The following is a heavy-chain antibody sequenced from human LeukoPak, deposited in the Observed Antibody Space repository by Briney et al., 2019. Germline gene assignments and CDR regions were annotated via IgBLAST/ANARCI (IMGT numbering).Heavy chain of an antibody. D-gene: IGHD2-2*01. CDR2: IKQDGSEK. Sequence: GGSLRLSCAASEFTFNSYWMSWVRQAPGKGLEWVANIKQDGSEKYYVDSVKGRFTISRDIAKNSLYLQMNSLRAEDTAVYYCVRESRRYQLPGLNDYYYMDVWGKGTTVTVSS. CDR1: EFTFNSYW. J-gene: IGHJ6*03. V-gene: IGHV3-7*01. CDR3: VRESRRYQLPGLNDYYYMDV.